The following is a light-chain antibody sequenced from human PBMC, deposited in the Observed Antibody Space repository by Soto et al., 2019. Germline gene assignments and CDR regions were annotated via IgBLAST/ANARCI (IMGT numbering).Light chain of an antibody. V-gene: IGKV3-20*01. CDR3: QQYGSSPWT. CDR1: QSVSSSY. Sequence: EIVLTQSPGTLSLSPGERATLSCRASQSVSSSYLAWYQQKPGQAPRLLIYGASSRATGIPDRFSGSGSGTDFTLTIIRLEPEVFAVYYCQQYGSSPWTFGQGTKLEIK. J-gene: IGKJ1*01. CDR2: GAS.